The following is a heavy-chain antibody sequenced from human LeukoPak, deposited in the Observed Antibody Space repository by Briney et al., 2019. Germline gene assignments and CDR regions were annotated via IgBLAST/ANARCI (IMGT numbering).Heavy chain of an antibody. Sequence: SVKVSCKASGYTFTSYDINWVRQAPGQGLEWMGGIIPIFGTANYAQKFQGRVTITADESTSTVYMELSSLRSEDTAVYYCARTPELGGPAAADYYYYYYMDVWGKGTTVTVSS. CDR1: GYTFTSYD. CDR3: ARTPELGGPAAADYYYYYYMDV. V-gene: IGHV1-69*13. J-gene: IGHJ6*03. CDR2: IIPIFGTA. D-gene: IGHD2-2*01.